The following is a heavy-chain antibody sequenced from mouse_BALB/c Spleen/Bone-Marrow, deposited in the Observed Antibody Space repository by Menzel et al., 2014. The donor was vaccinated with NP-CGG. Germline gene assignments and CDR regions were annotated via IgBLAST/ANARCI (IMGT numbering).Heavy chain of an antibody. D-gene: IGHD1-1*01. CDR1: GYTFTSYW. J-gene: IGHJ4*01. V-gene: IGHV1-69*02. CDR2: IYPSDSYT. Sequence: QVQLQQSGAELVRPGASVKLSCRASGYTFTSYWINWVKQRPGQGLEWIGNIYPSDSYTNYNQRFKDKATLTVDKSSSTAYMQLSSPTSEDSAVYYCIRYGNSNYYAMDYWGQGTSVTVSS. CDR3: IRYGNSNYYAMDY.